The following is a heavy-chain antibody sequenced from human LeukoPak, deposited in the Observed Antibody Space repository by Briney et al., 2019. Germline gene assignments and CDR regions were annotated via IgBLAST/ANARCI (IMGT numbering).Heavy chain of an antibody. CDR3: ARDRIQNWNYYYYYYMDA. D-gene: IGHD1-1*01. J-gene: IGHJ6*03. CDR1: GYTFTNYD. CDR2: IRVYSANA. Sequence: ASVKVSCKASGYTFTNYDINWVRQAPGQGLEWMGWIRVYSANANYAQKFQGRVTMTRDTSISTAYMELSRLRSDDTAVYYCARDRIQNWNYYYYYYMDAWGKGTTVTVSS. V-gene: IGHV1-18*01.